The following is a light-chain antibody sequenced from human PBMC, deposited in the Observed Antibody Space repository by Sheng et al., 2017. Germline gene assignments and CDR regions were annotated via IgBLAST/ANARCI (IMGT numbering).Light chain of an antibody. Sequence: EIVMTQSPATLSVSPGERATLSCRASQSVSSNLAWYQQKPGQAPRLLTKGASTRAAGIPARFSGSGSGTEFTLTISSLQSEDFAVYYCQQYNNWHLTFGGGTKVEIK. V-gene: IGKV3-15*01. CDR3: QQYNNWHLT. J-gene: IGKJ4*01. CDR2: GAS. CDR1: QSVSSN.